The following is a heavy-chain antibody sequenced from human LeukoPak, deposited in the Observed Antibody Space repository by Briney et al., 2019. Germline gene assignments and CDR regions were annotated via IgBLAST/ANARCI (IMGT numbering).Heavy chain of an antibody. V-gene: IGHV3-33*01. CDR1: GFTFSSYG. CDR2: IWYDGSKK. J-gene: IGHJ4*02. CDR3: ARDPTAYYDSSGYYLNTIDY. Sequence: GRSLRLSCAASGFTFSSYGMHWVRQAPGKGLEWVAVIWYDGSKKYYADSVKGRFTISRDNVKNTLYLQMNSLRAEDTAMYYCARDPTAYYDSSGYYLNTIDYWGQGTLVTVSS. D-gene: IGHD3-22*01.